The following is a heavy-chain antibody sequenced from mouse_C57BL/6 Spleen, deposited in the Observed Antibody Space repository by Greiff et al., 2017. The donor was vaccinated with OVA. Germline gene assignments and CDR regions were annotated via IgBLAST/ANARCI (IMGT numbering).Heavy chain of an antibody. CDR3: ARAYYYGSTWFAY. D-gene: IGHD1-1*01. CDR2: ISDGGSYT. J-gene: IGHJ3*01. CDR1: GFTFSSYA. Sequence: EVQWVESGGGLVKPGGSLKLSCAASGFTFSSYAMSWVRQTPEKRLEWVATISDGGSYTYYPDNVKGRFTISRDNAKNNLYLQMSHLKSEDTAMYYCARAYYYGSTWFAYWGQGTLVTVSA. V-gene: IGHV5-4*01.